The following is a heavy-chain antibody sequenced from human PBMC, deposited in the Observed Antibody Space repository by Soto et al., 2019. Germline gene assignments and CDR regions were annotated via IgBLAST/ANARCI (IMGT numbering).Heavy chain of an antibody. J-gene: IGHJ4*02. V-gene: IGHV3-23*01. CDR2: ISGSGGRT. CDR1: GFTFSSYA. CDR3: AKAIRSVVVAPLGY. D-gene: IGHD2-15*01. Sequence: EVQLLESGGGLVQPGGSLRLSCAASGFTFSSYAMSWVRQAPGKGLEWVSAISGSGGRTYYADSVKGRFTISRDNSKNTLYLQMNSLRAEDTAVYYCAKAIRSVVVAPLGYWGQGTLVTVSS.